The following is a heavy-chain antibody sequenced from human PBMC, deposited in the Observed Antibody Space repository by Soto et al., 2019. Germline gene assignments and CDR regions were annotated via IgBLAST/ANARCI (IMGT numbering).Heavy chain of an antibody. CDR2: ISGSDGKT. Sequence: WGSLRLSCVASGFSFGSYALTWVRQAPGKGLEWVSTISGSDGKTFYADAVKGRFSISRDISQSTLYLQMNSLRADDTAIYYCARWSYLDYWGQGTRVTVSS. CDR1: GFSFGSYA. D-gene: IGHD3-3*01. V-gene: IGHV3-23*01. CDR3: ARWSYLDY. J-gene: IGHJ4*02.